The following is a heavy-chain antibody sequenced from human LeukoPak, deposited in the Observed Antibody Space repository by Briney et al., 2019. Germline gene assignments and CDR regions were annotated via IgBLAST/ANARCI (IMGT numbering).Heavy chain of an antibody. CDR3: AADRGDYSGSYWTAFDI. CDR2: FDPEDGEI. D-gene: IGHD1-26*01. Sequence: ASVKVSCKVSEYTLTELSMHWVRQAPGKGLEWLGGFDPEDGEIIYAQKFQGRVTMSDDTSTDAAYMELGSLRSDDTAVNYCAADRGDYSGSYWTAFDIWGHGTMVTVSS. CDR1: EYTLTELS. J-gene: IGHJ3*02. V-gene: IGHV1-24*01.